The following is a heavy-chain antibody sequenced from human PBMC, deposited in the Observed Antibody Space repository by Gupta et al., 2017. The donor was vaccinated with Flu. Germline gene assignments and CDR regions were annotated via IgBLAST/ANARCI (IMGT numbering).Heavy chain of an antibody. J-gene: IGHJ6*02. CDR2: IHATGGT. Sequence: QVHLQESGPGLLKPSETLSLNCNVSGGSIGIYYWSWIRQPAGKGLEWIGRIHATGGTNYSPSLKSRVTMSVDTSNNQISLKLSSVTAADTAVYYCASHLLRFFDADDYGMDVWGHGTTVTVSS. V-gene: IGHV4-4*07. D-gene: IGHD3-9*01. CDR1: GGSIGIYY. CDR3: ASHLLRFFDADDYGMDV.